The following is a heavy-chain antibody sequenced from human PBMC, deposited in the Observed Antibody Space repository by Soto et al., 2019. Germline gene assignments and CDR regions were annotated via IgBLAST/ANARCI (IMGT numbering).Heavy chain of an antibody. J-gene: IGHJ6*02. CDR2: IYPGDSDT. D-gene: IGHD6-13*01. CDR1: GYSFTSYW. Sequence: PGESLTISCKGSGYSFTSYWIGWVRQMPGKGLESMGIIYPGDSDTRYSPSFQGQVTISADKSISTAYLQWSSLKASDTAMYYCARTAAAGKYYCYMDVWGQGTMVTVSS. V-gene: IGHV5-51*01. CDR3: ARTAAAGKYYCYMDV.